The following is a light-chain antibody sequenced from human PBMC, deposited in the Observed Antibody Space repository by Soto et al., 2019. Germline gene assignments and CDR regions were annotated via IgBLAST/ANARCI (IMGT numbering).Light chain of an antibody. CDR2: GNS. Sequence: QSVLTQPPSVSGAPGQRVTISCTGSSSNIGAGYDVHWYQQLPGTAPKLLIYGNSNRPSGVPHRFSGSKSGTSASLAITGLQAEDEADYYCPSYDSSLRVVFGGGTKLTAL. CDR1: SSNIGAGYD. V-gene: IGLV1-40*01. CDR3: PSYDSSLRVV. J-gene: IGLJ2*01.